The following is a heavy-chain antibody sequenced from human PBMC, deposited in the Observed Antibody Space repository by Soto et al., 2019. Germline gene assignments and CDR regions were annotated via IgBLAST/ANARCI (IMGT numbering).Heavy chain of an antibody. J-gene: IGHJ6*03. CDR1: GYTFTRYG. V-gene: IGHV1-18*01. CDR3: ARDGTMVFYYYYMDV. D-gene: IGHD3-10*01. Sequence: ASVKVCCKASGYTFTRYGISWVRQAPGRGLEWMGWISAYNGNTNYAQKLQGRVTMTTDTSTSTAYMELRSLRSDDTAVYYCARDGTMVFYYYYMDVWGKGTTVTVSS. CDR2: ISAYNGNT.